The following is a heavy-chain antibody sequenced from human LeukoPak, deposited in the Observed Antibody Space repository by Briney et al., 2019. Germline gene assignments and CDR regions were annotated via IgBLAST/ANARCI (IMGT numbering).Heavy chain of an antibody. D-gene: IGHD6-19*01. CDR3: ARGGSSGWYIADFDY. V-gene: IGHV3-66*01. Sequence: GGSLRLSCAASGFTFSSYAMSWVRQAPGKGLEWVSVIYSGGSTYYADSVKGRFTISRDNSKNTLYLQMNSLRAEDTAVYYCARGGSSGWYIADFDYWGQGTLVTVSS. CDR1: GFTFSSYA. J-gene: IGHJ4*02. CDR2: IYSGGST.